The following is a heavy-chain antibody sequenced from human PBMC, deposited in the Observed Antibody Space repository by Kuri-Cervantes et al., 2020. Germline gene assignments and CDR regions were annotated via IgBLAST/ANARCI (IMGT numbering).Heavy chain of an antibody. J-gene: IGHJ6*03. CDR1: GYTFTSYY. Sequence: ASVKVSCKASGYTFTSYYMHWVRQAPGQGLEWMGIINPSGGSTSYAQKFQGRVTMTRDTSTSTVYMELSSLRSEDTAVYYCARSGDIVVEGGPYYYYYMDVWGKGTTVTVSS. CDR3: ARSGDIVVEGGPYYYYYMDV. CDR2: INPSGGST. V-gene: IGHV1-46*01. D-gene: IGHD2-2*01.